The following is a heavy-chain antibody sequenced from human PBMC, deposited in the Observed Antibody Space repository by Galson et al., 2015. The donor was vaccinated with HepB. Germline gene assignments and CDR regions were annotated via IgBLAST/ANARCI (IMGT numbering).Heavy chain of an antibody. J-gene: IGHJ4*02. CDR1: GFTVSSEH. V-gene: IGHV3-53*01. CDR2: VHADGTI. D-gene: IGHD6-25*01. Sequence: SLRPSCAASGFTVSSEHMSWVRQAPGKGLEWVSVVHADGTIHYADSVKGRFTISRDNSKNTLHLQMNSLRVEDTAVYYCVRQRAGFDHWGQGTPVTVSS. CDR3: VRQRAGFDH.